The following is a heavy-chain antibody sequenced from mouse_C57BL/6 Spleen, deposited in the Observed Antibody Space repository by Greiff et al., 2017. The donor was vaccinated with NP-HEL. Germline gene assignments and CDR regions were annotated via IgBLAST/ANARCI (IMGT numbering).Heavy chain of an antibody. CDR3: ARSRAGRYYFDY. V-gene: IGHV1-19*01. D-gene: IGHD3-3*01. J-gene: IGHJ2*01. CDR1: GYTFTDYY. CDR2: INPYNGGT. Sequence: EVKLVESGPVLVKPGASVKMSCKASGYTFTDYYMNWVKQSHGKSLEWIGVINPYNGGTSYNQKFKGKATLTVDKSSSTAYMELNSLTSEDSAVYYCARSRAGRYYFDYWGQGTTLTVSS.